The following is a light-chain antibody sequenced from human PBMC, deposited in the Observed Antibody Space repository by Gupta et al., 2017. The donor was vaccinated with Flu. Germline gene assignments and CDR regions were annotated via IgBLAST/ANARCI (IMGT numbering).Light chain of an antibody. CDR2: AAS. CDR3: QQSHITPRT. V-gene: IGKV1-39*01. CDR1: EGIGTY. Sequence: SLSASVGDRITITCRASEGIGTYLNWYQQRPGKAPKLLIYAASTLHSGVPSRFSGTRSGTDFTLSIGGLQPEDFGTYYCQQSHITPRTFGQGTKVEVK. J-gene: IGKJ1*01.